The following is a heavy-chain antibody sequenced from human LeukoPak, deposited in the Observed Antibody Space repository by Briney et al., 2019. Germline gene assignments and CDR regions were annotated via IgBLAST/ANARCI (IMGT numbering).Heavy chain of an antibody. CDR3: TSFYETN. CDR1: GFTFTTYS. V-gene: IGHV3-74*01. Sequence: GGSLRLSCAASGFTFTTYSMNWVRQAPGKGLVWVSHVNSDGSATSYADSVKGRFTISRDNAKNTVYLHMNSLRVEDTAVYYCTSFYETNWGQGTLVTVSS. J-gene: IGHJ4*02. D-gene: IGHD2/OR15-2a*01. CDR2: VNSDGSAT.